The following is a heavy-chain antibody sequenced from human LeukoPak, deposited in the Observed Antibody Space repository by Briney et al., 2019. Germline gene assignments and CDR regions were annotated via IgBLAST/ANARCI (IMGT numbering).Heavy chain of an antibody. CDR3: ARVRRYSGRSDVFDI. V-gene: IGHV4-59*01. CDR2: MYYSGGT. J-gene: IGHJ3*02. D-gene: IGHD1-26*01. CDR1: GGSISNYY. Sequence: PSETLSLTCTVSGGSISNYYWSWIRQPPGKGLAWIGYMYYSGGTNYNPSLKSRVTISVDTSKNQFSLKLTSVTAADTAVYYCARVRRYSGRSDVFDIWGQGTMVTVSS.